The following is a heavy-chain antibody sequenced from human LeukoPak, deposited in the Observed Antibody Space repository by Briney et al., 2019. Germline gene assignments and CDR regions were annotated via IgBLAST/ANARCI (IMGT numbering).Heavy chain of an antibody. CDR2: IYYSGST. D-gene: IGHD3-22*01. V-gene: IGHV4-59*01. CDR1: GGSISSYY. Sequence: SETLSLTCTVSGGSISSYYWSWTRQPPGKGLEWIGYIYYSGSTNYNPSLKSRVTISVDTSKNQFSLKLSSVTAADTAVYYCASLNYYDSSGHYFDYWGQGTLVTVSS. J-gene: IGHJ4*02. CDR3: ASLNYYDSSGHYFDY.